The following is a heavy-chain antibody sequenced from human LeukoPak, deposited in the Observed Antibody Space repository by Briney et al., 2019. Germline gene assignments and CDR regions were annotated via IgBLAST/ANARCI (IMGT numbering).Heavy chain of an antibody. CDR3: ARHTDTNFDY. Sequence: PSETLSLTCTVSVGSISSYYWSWIRQPPGKGLEWIGYIYYSGSTNYNPSLKSRVTISVDTSKNQFSLKLSSVTATDTAVYYCARHTDTNFDYWGQGTLVTVSS. V-gene: IGHV4-59*08. J-gene: IGHJ4*02. CDR2: IYYSGST. CDR1: VGSISSYY.